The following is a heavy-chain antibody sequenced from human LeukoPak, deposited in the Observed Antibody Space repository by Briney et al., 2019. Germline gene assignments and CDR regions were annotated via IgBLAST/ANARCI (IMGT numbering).Heavy chain of an antibody. Sequence: SETLSLTCGVYGGSFNGYYWSRIRQPPGKGGEWRGEINHSGTTNYNPSLKSRVPISVDTSKNHFSLKLSSVTAADTAVYYCARGVYIAAAQYGSWGQGTLVTVSS. J-gene: IGHJ5*02. D-gene: IGHD6-13*01. CDR1: GGSFNGYY. V-gene: IGHV4-34*01. CDR3: ARGVYIAAAQYGS. CDR2: INHSGTT.